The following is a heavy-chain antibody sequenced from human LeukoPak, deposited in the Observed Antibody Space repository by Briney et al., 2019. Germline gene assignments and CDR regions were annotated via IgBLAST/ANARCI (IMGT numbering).Heavy chain of an antibody. CDR1: GLTFGDYA. V-gene: IGHV3-49*03. CDR2: IRSEAYGGTT. D-gene: IGHD4-17*01. J-gene: IGHJ4*02. Sequence: GGSLRLSCTASGLTFGDYAMSWFRQAPGKGLVWVGFIRSEAYGGTTEYAASVKGRFTISRDDSKSIAYLQMNSLKTEDTAVYYCTRDDYGDSPDYWGQGTLVTVSS. CDR3: TRDDYGDSPDY.